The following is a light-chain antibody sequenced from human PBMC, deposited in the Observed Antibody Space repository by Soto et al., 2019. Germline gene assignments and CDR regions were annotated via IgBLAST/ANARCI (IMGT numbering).Light chain of an antibody. CDR2: EVT. Sequence: HSVLPQPSSVSGSPGQSITTSCTGTSGDIGSYNRVSWYQQHPGKAPKLIIYEVTDRPSGVSNRFSGSKSGNTASLTISGLQAEDEAEYYCSSYTNINTRACVFGTGTKV. V-gene: IGLV2-14*01. CDR1: SGDIGSYNR. CDR3: SSYTNINTRACV. J-gene: IGLJ1*01.